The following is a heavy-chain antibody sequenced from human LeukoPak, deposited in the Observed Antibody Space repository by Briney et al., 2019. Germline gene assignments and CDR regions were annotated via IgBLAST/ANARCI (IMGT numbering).Heavy chain of an antibody. CDR2: IYHSGST. Sequence: SETLSLTFTVSGGSISSYYWSWIRQPPGKGLEWIGYIYHSGSTYYNPSLKSRVTISVDRSKNQFSLKLSSVTAADTAVYYCARVYSSGSRAFQHWGQGTLVTVSS. CDR3: ARVYSSGSRAFQH. J-gene: IGHJ1*01. D-gene: IGHD6-19*01. CDR1: GGSISSYY. V-gene: IGHV4-59*12.